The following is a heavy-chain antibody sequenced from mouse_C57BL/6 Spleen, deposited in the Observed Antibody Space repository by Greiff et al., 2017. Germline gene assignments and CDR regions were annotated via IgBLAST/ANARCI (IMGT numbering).Heavy chain of an antibody. CDR3: ARWRYGNYWYFDV. CDR2: IYPGSGST. CDR1: GYTFTSYW. J-gene: IGHJ1*03. V-gene: IGHV1-55*01. D-gene: IGHD2-10*02. Sequence: QVQLQQPGAELVKPGASVKMSCKASGYTFTSYWITWVKQRPGQGLEWIGDIYPGSGSTNYNEKFKSKATLTVDKSSSTAYMQLSSLTSEDSAVYYCARWRYGNYWYFDVWGTGTTVTVSS.